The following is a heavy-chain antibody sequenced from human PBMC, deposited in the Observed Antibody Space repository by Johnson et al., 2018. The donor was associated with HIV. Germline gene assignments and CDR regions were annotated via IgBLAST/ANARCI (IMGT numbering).Heavy chain of an antibody. J-gene: IGHJ3*01. D-gene: IGHD5-18*01. V-gene: IGHV3-30*18. Sequence: QVQLVETGGGVVQPGRSLRLSCAASGFTFSSYGMHWVRQAPGKGLEWVAVISYDGKNKYYAASVKGRFTISRDKSKTTMYLQMTSLRDEDTAVYHCAKERLLHDAFDFWGQGTMVTVSS. CDR3: AKERLLHDAFDF. CDR1: GFTFSSYG. CDR2: ISYDGKNK.